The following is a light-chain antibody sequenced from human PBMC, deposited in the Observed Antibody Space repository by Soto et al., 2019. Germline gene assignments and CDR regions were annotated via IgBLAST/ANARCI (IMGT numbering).Light chain of an antibody. Sequence: DIQMTQSPSLVSASVGDRVTITCRASQGIHSWLVWYQQTPGKAPKLLISAASDLGTGVPSRFSATEAGTDFSLTISSLHPEDFGTYYCQQADMLPVTFGQGKRLEI. CDR3: QQADMLPVT. CDR2: AAS. J-gene: IGKJ5*01. V-gene: IGKV1-12*01. CDR1: QGIHSW.